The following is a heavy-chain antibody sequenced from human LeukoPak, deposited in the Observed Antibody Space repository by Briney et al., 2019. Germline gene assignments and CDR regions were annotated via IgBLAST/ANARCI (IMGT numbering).Heavy chain of an antibody. V-gene: IGHV5-51*06. D-gene: IGHD7-27*01. Sequence: GESLKISCKGSGYSFTSYWIGWVRQMPGKGLEWMGIIYPGDSDTRYSPPFQGQVTISADKSISTAFLQWSSLKASDTAMYYCVRSLTGTSVDIWGQGTMVTVSS. CDR2: IYPGDSDT. CDR1: GYSFTSYW. CDR3: VRSLTGTSVDI. J-gene: IGHJ3*02.